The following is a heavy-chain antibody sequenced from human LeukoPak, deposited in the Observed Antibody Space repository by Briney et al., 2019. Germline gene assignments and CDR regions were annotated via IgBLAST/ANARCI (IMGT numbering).Heavy chain of an antibody. J-gene: IGHJ3*02. Sequence: GGSLRLSCAASGFTFSNYWMHWVRQAPGKGLVWVSRINTDGSSTSYADSVKGRFTISRDNSKNTLYLQMNSLRAEDTAVYYCAKGKVDTAMVALRVAFDIWGQGTMVTVSS. V-gene: IGHV3-74*01. D-gene: IGHD5-18*01. CDR2: INTDGSST. CDR3: AKGKVDTAMVALRVAFDI. CDR1: GFTFSNYW.